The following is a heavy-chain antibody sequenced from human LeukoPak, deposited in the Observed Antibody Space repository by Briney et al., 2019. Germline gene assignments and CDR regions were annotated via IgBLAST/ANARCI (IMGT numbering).Heavy chain of an antibody. CDR2: IYYSGST. D-gene: IGHD4-17*01. Sequence: GLEWIGYIYYSGSTNYNPSLKSRVTISVDTSKNQFSLKLSSVTAADTAVYYCARVTRGFDPWGQGTLVTVSS. J-gene: IGHJ5*02. CDR3: ARVTRGFDP. V-gene: IGHV4-59*01.